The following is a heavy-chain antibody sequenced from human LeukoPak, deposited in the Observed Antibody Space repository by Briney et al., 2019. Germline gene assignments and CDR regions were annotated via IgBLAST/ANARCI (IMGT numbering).Heavy chain of an antibody. J-gene: IGHJ4*02. CDR2: IRPYKGKT. V-gene: IGHV1-18*01. CDR3: ARDLTAGGDGQGY. Sequence: ASVKVSCKASGYIFATYGVSWVRQAPGQGLEWMGWIRPYKGKTNYAQKLQGRVTMTTDTSTSTAHMELRSLRTDDTAVYYCARDLTAGGDGQGYWGQGTLVTVSS. D-gene: IGHD2-21*01. CDR1: GYIFATYG.